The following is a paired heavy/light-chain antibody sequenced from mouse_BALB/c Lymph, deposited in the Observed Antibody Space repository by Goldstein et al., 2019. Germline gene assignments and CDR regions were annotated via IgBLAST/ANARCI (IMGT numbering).Heavy chain of an antibody. J-gene: IGHJ2*01. CDR2: ISSGSSTI. CDR1: GFTFSSFG. CDR3: AREGNYAFDY. V-gene: IGHV5-17*02. Sequence: DVQLVESGGGLVQPGGSRKLSCAASGFTFSSFGMHWVRQAPEKGLEWVAYISSGSSTINYADTVKGRFTISRDNPKNTLFLQMTSLRSEDTAMYYCAREGNYAFDYWGQGTTLTVSS. D-gene: IGHD2-1*01.
Light chain of an antibody. J-gene: IGKJ1*01. CDR1: QSLLDSDGKTY. V-gene: IGKV1-135*01. CDR2: LVS. Sequence: DVVMTQTPLTLSVTIGQPASISCKSSQSLLDSDGKTYLNWLLQRPGQSPKRLIYLVSKLDSGVPDRFTGSGSGTDFTLKISRVEAEDLGVYYCWQGTHFPWTFGGGTKLEIK. CDR3: WQGTHFPWT.